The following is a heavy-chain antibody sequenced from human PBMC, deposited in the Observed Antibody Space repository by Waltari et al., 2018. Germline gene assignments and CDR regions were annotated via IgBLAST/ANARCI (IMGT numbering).Heavy chain of an antibody. CDR2: AYYTGRT. J-gene: IGHJ3*02. V-gene: IGHV4-59*11. CDR1: GDSIKNHD. D-gene: IGHD3-9*01. CDR3: ARDLGGFNHFDWFLSI. Sequence: QVQLQESGPGLVKPSETLSLTCTVSGDSIKNHDWAWIRQPPGKGLEWIGYAYYTGRTNYNPSLRRRLTISVDTSKNQFSLNLNSVTAADTAVYYCARDLGGFNHFDWFLSIWGPGTMVTVSS.